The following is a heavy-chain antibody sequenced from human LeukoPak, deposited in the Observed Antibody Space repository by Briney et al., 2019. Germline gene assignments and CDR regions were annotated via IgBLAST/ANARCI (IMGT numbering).Heavy chain of an antibody. D-gene: IGHD3-10*01. J-gene: IGHJ5*02. Sequence: PSETLSLTCAVYGGSFSGCYWSWLRQPPGKGLEWIGEINHSGSTNYNPSLKSRVTISVDTSKNQFSLKLSSVTAADTAVYYCARGRGSSWGQGTLVTVSS. CDR3: ARGRGSS. CDR1: GGSFSGCY. V-gene: IGHV4-34*01. CDR2: INHSGST.